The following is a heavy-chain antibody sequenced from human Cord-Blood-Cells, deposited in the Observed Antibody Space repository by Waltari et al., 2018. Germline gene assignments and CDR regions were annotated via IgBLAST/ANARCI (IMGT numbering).Heavy chain of an antibody. V-gene: IGHV1-24*01. CDR1: GYTLTELS. Sequence: QVQLVQSGAEVKKPGASVKVSCKVSGYTLTELSMHWVRQAPGKGLEWMGGFDPEDGETIYAQKFQGRVTMTEDTSTDTAYMELSSLRSEDTAVYYCATVDEVPTGNPDAFDIWGQGTMVTVSS. CDR2: FDPEDGET. D-gene: IGHD1-1*01. J-gene: IGHJ3*02. CDR3: ATVDEVPTGNPDAFDI.